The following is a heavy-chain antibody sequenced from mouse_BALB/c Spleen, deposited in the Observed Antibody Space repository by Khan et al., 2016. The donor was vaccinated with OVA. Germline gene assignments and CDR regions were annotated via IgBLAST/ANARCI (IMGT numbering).Heavy chain of an antibody. CDR1: GFAFSSYD. CDR3: ARPSYYGNPWFTY. Sequence: EMKLVESGGGLVKPGGSLKLSCAPSGFAFSSYDMSWVRQTPEKRLEWVATISGTGIYTYYPDSVKGRFTISRDNARNTLYLQMSSLRSEDTALYYCARPSYYGNPWFTYWGQGTLVTVSA. CDR2: ISGTGIYT. V-gene: IGHV5-9*02. J-gene: IGHJ3*01. D-gene: IGHD2-10*01.